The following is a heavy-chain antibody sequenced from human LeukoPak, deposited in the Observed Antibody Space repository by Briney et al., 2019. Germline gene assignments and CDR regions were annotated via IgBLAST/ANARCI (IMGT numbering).Heavy chain of an antibody. D-gene: IGHD7-27*01. Sequence: GGSLRLSCAASGFSVSSNYMIWVRQGPGKGLEWVANIKTDGSQIYYVDSVKGRFTISRDNAKNSLYLQMNSLRAEDTAVYYCARDLNWETYWGQGTLVSVSS. CDR3: ARDLNWETY. J-gene: IGHJ4*02. V-gene: IGHV3-7*01. CDR2: IKTDGSQI. CDR1: GFSVSSNY.